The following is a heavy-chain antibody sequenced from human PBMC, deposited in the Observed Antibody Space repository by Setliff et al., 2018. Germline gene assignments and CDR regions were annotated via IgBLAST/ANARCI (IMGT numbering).Heavy chain of an antibody. CDR3: ARGYDLTGFYMDA. CDR2: ISRSGSTI. Sequence: NPGGSLRLSCAASGFTFSDYYMRWTRQAPGKGLEWVSYISRSGSTIYCADSVKGRFTISRDNAKNSLYLQMNSLRAEDTAVYYCARGYDLTGFYMDAWGEGTTVTVSS. J-gene: IGHJ6*03. D-gene: IGHD1-20*01. V-gene: IGHV3-11*01. CDR1: GFTFSDYY.